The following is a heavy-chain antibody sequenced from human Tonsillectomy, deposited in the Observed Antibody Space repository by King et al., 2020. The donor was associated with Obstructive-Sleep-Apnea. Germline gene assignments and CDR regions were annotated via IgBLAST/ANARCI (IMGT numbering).Heavy chain of an antibody. Sequence: VQLVESGGGLVQPGGSLRLSCAASGFTFSSYAMSWVRQAPGKGLEWVSAISGSGGSTYYADSVKGRFTISRDNSKNTLYLQMNSLRAEDTAVYYCAKDPSGGGAARWDNWFDPWGQGTLVTVSS. CDR1: GFTFSSYA. D-gene: IGHD6-6*01. CDR3: AKDPSGGGAARWDNWFDP. CDR2: ISGSGGST. V-gene: IGHV3-23*04. J-gene: IGHJ5*02.